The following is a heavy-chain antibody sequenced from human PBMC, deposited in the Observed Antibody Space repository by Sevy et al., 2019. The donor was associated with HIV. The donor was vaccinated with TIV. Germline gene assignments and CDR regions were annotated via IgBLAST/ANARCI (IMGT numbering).Heavy chain of an antibody. J-gene: IGHJ3*02. D-gene: IGHD3-22*01. CDR1: GFTLSSFW. CDR3: ARDKNHYDRSVYYDALDI. Sequence: GGSLRLSCAASGFTLSSFWMTWVRQAPGKGLEWVANIKVDGSDKTYLDSVKGRFTISRDNAKNSLYLQMNSLRAEDTAVYHCARDKNHYDRSVYYDALDIWGQGTMVTVSS. CDR2: IKVDGSDK. V-gene: IGHV3-7*03.